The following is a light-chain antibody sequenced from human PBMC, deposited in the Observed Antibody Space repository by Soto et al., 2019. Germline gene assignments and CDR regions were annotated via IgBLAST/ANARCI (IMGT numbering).Light chain of an antibody. CDR2: SNN. J-gene: IGLJ1*01. CDR3: ATWDDSLTGFV. Sequence: QLVLTQPPSASGTPGQRVTISCSGTRSNIGGNSVNWYQQLPGKAPKPLIYSNNQRPSGVPDRFSASKSGTSASLAISGLQSEDEADYYCATWDDSLTGFVFGTGTKLTVL. V-gene: IGLV1-44*01. CDR1: RSNIGGNS.